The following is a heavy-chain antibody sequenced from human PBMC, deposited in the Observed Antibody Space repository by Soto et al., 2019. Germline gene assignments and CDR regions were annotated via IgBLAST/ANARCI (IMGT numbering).Heavy chain of an antibody. Sequence: ESGGGLEQPGGSLRLSCAASGFTFSSYSMNWVRQAPGKGLEWISYISSSSTTIHYADSVKGRFTISRDNAKNSLYLQMNSLRAEDTAVYYCCMGYYFDRWGQGTLVTVSS. J-gene: IGHJ4*02. CDR2: ISSSSTTI. CDR3: CMGYYFDR. D-gene: IGHD2-8*01. V-gene: IGHV3-48*01. CDR1: GFTFSSYS.